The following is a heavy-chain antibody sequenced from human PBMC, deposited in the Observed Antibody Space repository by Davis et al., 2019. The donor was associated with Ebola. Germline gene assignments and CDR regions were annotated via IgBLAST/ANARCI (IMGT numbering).Heavy chain of an antibody. V-gene: IGHV3-30*18. CDR2: ISYDGSNK. CDR3: AKDYFDT. J-gene: IGHJ4*02. Sequence: GESLTISCAASGFTFSSYGMHWVRQAPGKGLEWVAVISYDGSNKYYADSVKGRFTISRDNSKNTLYLQMNSLRAEDTAVYYCAKDYFDTGAREPWSPSPQ. CDR1: GFTFSSYG.